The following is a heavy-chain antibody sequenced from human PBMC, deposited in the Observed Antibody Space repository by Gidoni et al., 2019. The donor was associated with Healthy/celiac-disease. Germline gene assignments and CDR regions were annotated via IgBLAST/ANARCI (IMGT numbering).Heavy chain of an antibody. J-gene: IGHJ3*02. D-gene: IGHD1-26*01. CDR2: FDPEDGET. V-gene: IGHV1-24*01. CDR3: ATAVWWELLRLGAFDI. CDR1: GYTLTELS. Sequence: QVQLVQSGPEVKQPGASVTVSCNVSGYTLTELSMHWVRQAPGKGLEWMGGFDPEDGETIYAQKFQGRVTMTEDTSTDTAYMELCSLRSEDTAVYYCATAVWWELLRLGAFDIWGQGTMVTVSS.